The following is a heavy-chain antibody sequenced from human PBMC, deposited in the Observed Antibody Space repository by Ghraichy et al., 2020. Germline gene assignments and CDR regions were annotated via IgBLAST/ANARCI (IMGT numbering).Heavy chain of an antibody. D-gene: IGHD4-17*01. CDR2: IKQDGSEK. CDR1: GFTFSSYW. V-gene: IGHV3-7*03. J-gene: IGHJ4*02. Sequence: GGSLRLSCAASGFTFSSYWMSWVRQAPGKGLEWVANIKQDGSEKYYVDSVKGRFTISRDNAKNSLYLQMNSLRAEDTAVYYCARDSQNRRRMTTVTSFDYWGQGTLVTVSS. CDR3: ARDSQNRRRMTTVTSFDY.